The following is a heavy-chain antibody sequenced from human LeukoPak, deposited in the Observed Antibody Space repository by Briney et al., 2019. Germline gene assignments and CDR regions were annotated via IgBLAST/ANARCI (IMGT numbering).Heavy chain of an antibody. D-gene: IGHD3-22*01. CDR2: ISGSGGST. Sequence: GGSLRLSCAASGFTFSSYAMSWVRQAPGKGLEWVSAISGSGGSTYYADSVKGRFTISRDNSKDTLYLQMNSLRAEDTAVYYCAKARSMVVANNADYWGQGTLVTVSS. V-gene: IGHV3-23*01. J-gene: IGHJ4*02. CDR1: GFTFSSYA. CDR3: AKARSMVVANNADY.